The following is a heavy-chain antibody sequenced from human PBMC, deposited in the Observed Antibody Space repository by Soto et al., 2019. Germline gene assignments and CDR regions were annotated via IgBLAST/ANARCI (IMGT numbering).Heavy chain of an antibody. Sequence: GGSLRLSCAASVFPFSSYSMYWVRQAPGKGLEWVAVITHDGSQKYYADYVKGRFTISRDNSKNTLFLQMNSVREDDTAVYYCARDPFDYDSGIVPPPSRGFDYWGQGILVTVSS. D-gene: IGHD3-22*01. J-gene: IGHJ4*02. CDR1: VFPFSSYS. V-gene: IGHV3-30*03. CDR2: ITHDGSQK. CDR3: ARDPFDYDSGIVPPPSRGFDY.